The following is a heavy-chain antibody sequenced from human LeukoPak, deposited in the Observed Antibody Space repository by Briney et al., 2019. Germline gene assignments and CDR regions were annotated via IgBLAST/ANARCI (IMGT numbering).Heavy chain of an antibody. CDR2: ISGSGGST. Sequence: GGSLRPSCAASGFTFSSYAMSWVRQAPGKRLEWVSVISGSGGSTYYADSVKGRSTISRDNSKNTLYLQMNSLRAEDTAVYYCAKDGYCANGVCTSQIDYWGQGTLVTVSS. V-gene: IGHV3-23*01. D-gene: IGHD2-8*01. J-gene: IGHJ4*02. CDR1: GFTFSSYA. CDR3: AKDGYCANGVCTSQIDY.